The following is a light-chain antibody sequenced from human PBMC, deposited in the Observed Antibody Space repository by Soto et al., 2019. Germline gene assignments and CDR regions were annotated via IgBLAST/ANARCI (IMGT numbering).Light chain of an antibody. CDR1: SSDVGGYHY. CDR3: CSYVGSYIYG. J-gene: IGLJ1*01. Sequence: QSVLTQPRSVSGSPGQSVTISCTGTSSDVGGYHYVSWYQHHPGKAPKLVIFDVNRRPSGVPHRFSGSKSDNTASLTISGLQAEDEADYYCCSYVGSYIYGVGTGTKV. CDR2: DVN. V-gene: IGLV2-11*01.